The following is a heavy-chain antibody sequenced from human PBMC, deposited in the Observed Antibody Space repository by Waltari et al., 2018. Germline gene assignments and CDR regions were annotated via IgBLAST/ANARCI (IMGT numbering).Heavy chain of an antibody. Sequence: QVQLHESGPGLVKPSETLSLTCGVSGGSINNYYWSWIRQTPGKGLEWIGYVHYGGSTNYNPSHGGRVTISLDTSRNQFSLRLQSVTAADTAVYYCARGTAYYRPADVFEFWGQGTTVIVSS. CDR3: ARGTAYYRPADVFEF. CDR1: GGSINNYY. J-gene: IGHJ3*01. V-gene: IGHV4-59*01. D-gene: IGHD1-26*01. CDR2: VHYGGST.